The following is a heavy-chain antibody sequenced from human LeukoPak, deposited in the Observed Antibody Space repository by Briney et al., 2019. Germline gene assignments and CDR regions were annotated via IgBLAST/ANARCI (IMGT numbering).Heavy chain of an antibody. CDR2: IYYSGII. CDR3: ARVRRYEHYYYFGMEV. Sequence: SETLSLTCTVSGGSIRSGDYYWGWVRQPPGKGLEWIAYIYYSGIIYYNPSLKSRVTISVATSKNQYSLKLSSVTAADTAGYYCARVRRYEHYYYFGMEVWGQGATVTASS. V-gene: IGHV4-30-4*01. CDR1: GGSIRSGDYY. J-gene: IGHJ6*01. D-gene: IGHD5-12*01.